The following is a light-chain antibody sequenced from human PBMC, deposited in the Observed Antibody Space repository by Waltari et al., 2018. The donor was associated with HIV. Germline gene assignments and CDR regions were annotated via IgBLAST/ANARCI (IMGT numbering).Light chain of an antibody. Sequence: QSALTQPPSASGSPGQSVTISCTGTSNDVGGHNFVSWYQQHPGKAPKLMISEVSRRPSGVPERFFGSKSGNTASLTVSGLQVEDEADYYCSSYAGSNNLVVFGGGTKLTVL. CDR1: SNDVGGHNF. J-gene: IGLJ3*02. CDR2: EVS. CDR3: SSYAGSNNLVV. V-gene: IGLV2-8*01.